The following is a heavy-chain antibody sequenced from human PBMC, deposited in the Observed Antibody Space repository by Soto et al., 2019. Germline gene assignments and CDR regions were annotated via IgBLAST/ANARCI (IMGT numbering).Heavy chain of an antibody. V-gene: IGHV1-18*04. CDR1: GYTFTSYG. D-gene: IGHD6-6*01. Sequence: ASVKVSFKASGYTFTSYGISWVRQAPGQGLEWMGWISAYNGNTNYAQKLQGRVTMTTDTSTSTAYMELRSLRSDDTAVYYCARAVGYSSSSGYFDYWGQGTLVTVSS. CDR3: ARAVGYSSSSGYFDY. J-gene: IGHJ4*02. CDR2: ISAYNGNT.